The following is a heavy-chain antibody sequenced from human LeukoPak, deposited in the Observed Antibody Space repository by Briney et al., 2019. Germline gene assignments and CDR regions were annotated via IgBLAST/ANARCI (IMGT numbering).Heavy chain of an antibody. D-gene: IGHD5-18*01. V-gene: IGHV1-8*01. CDR1: GYTFTSYD. CDR3: ARVDTAMVIDY. Sequence: ASVKVSCKASGYTFTSYDINWVRQATGQGLEWMGWMNPNSGNTGYAQKFQGRVTMTRDTSISTAYMELSRLRSDDTAVYYCARVDTAMVIDYWGQGTLVTVSS. J-gene: IGHJ4*02. CDR2: MNPNSGNT.